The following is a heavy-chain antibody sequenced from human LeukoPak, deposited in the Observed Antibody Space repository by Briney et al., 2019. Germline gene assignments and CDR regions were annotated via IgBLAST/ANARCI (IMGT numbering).Heavy chain of an antibody. Sequence: SVKVSCKASGGTFSSYAISWVRQAPGQGLEWMGGIIPIFGTANYAQKFQGRVTITADKSTSTAYMELSSLRSEGTAVYYCASTIAVVPGYFDYWGQGTLVTVSS. CDR3: ASTIAVVPGYFDY. CDR2: IIPIFGTA. J-gene: IGHJ4*02. V-gene: IGHV1-69*06. D-gene: IGHD6-19*01. CDR1: GGTFSSYA.